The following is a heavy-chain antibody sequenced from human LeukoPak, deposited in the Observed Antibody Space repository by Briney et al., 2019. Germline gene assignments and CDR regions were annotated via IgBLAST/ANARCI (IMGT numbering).Heavy chain of an antibody. V-gene: IGHV4-39*01. D-gene: IGHD1-26*01. J-gene: IGHJ6*02. CDR2: IYYSGST. CDR3: ARRGDGSSSVGYYYYAMDV. Sequence: SETLSLTCTVSGGSISSSSYYWGWVRQPPGTGLEWIGSIYYSGSTYYNPSLKSRVTISVDTSKNQFSLKLSSVTAADTAVYYCARRGDGSSSVGYYYYAMDVWGQGTTVTVSS. CDR1: GGSISSSSYY.